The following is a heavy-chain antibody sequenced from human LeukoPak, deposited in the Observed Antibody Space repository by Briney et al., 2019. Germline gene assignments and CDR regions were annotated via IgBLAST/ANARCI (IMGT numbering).Heavy chain of an antibody. CDR1: GFAVNTKF. Sequence: GGSLRLSCAASGFAVNTKFMHWVRQAPGKGLEWISVLYSGGLTYYADSVEGRFTISRDNSKNTLYLYMNSLRAEDTAVYYCARDEVTSGGGLESWGQGALVIVSS. CDR3: ARDEVTSGGGLES. V-gene: IGHV3-53*01. D-gene: IGHD3-16*01. CDR2: LYSGGLT. J-gene: IGHJ4*02.